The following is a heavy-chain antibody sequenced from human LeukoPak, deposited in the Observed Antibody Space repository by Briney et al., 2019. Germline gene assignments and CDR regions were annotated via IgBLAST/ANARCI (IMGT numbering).Heavy chain of an antibody. CDR1: GGSIISYY. CDR3: ARAPLRRANFDY. J-gene: IGHJ4*02. V-gene: IGHV4-4*07. Sequence: SETLSLTCTVSGGSIISYYWSWIRQPAGKGLEWIGRIYPSGTANYNPSLKSRVTMSMDTSKNQISLTLSSGTAADTAVYYCARAPLRRANFDYWGQGTLVTVSP. CDR2: IYPSGTA.